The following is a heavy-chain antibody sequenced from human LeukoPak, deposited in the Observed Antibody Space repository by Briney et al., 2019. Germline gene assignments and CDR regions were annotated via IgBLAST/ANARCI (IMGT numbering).Heavy chain of an antibody. J-gene: IGHJ4*02. CDR1: ARSTSSYY. V-gene: IGHV4-59*01. CDR2: IYYSGST. CDR3: ASSHYDILTGYYRAFDY. Sequence: PSETLSLTCTAYARSTSSYYWSWIRQPPGKGLEWIGYIYYSGSTNYNPSLKSRVTISVDTSKNQFSLKLSSVTAADTAVYYCASSHYDILTGYYRAFDYWGQGTLVTVSS. D-gene: IGHD3-9*01.